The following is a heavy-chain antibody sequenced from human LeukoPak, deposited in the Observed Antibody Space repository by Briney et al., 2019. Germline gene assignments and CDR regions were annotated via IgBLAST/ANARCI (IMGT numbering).Heavy chain of an antibody. CDR1: GGSISSYY. Sequence: SETLSPTCTVSGGSISSYYWSWIRQPPGKGLEWIGYFHYSGTTNYNPSLKSRVTISVDTSKNQFSLKLSSVTAADTAVYYCARVDANWGVVDYWGQGTLVTVSS. CDR3: ARVDANWGVVDY. D-gene: IGHD7-27*01. V-gene: IGHV4-59*01. J-gene: IGHJ4*02. CDR2: FHYSGTT.